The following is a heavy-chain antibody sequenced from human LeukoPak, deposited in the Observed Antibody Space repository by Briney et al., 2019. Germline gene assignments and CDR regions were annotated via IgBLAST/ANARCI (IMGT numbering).Heavy chain of an antibody. D-gene: IGHD2-2*01. V-gene: IGHV3-30*18. CDR1: GFTFSSYG. J-gene: IGHJ6*03. CDR3: AKNGNQHYYYYYMDV. Sequence: PGGSLGLSCAASGFTFSSYGMHWVRQVPGKGLEWVAVISYDGSNKYYADSVKGRFTISRDNSKSTLYLQMNSLRAEDTAVYYCAKNGNQHYYYYYMDVWGKGTTVTVSS. CDR2: ISYDGSNK.